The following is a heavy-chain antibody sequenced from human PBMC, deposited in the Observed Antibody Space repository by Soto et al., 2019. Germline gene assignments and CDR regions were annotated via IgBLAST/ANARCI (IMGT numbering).Heavy chain of an antibody. V-gene: IGHV3-66*01. J-gene: IGHJ6*02. Sequence: EVQLVESGGGLVQPGGSLRLSCAASGFTVSSKYMSWVRQAPGKGLEWVSLIQSGGPTYYADSVKGRFTISRDTSENTVHLQMDSLRAEDTAVYYCARDDVLCDGGRCYGVSLNVWGQGTTVTVSS. CDR1: GFTVSSKY. CDR3: ARDDVLCDGGRCYGVSLNV. CDR2: IQSGGPT. D-gene: IGHD2-15*01.